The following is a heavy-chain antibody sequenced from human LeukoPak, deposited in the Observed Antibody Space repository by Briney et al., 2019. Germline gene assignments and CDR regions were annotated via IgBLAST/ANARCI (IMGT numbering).Heavy chain of an antibody. Sequence: ASVKVSCKASGYIFTSYAMNWMRQAPGQGLEWMGRINTNTGDPTYAQGLTGRFVFSLDTSVDTAYLQITSLKAEDTAVYFCARAMSFGENPLGFVDWGQGTLVTVSS. CDR1: GYIFTSYA. D-gene: IGHD3-10*01. CDR2: INTNTGDP. V-gene: IGHV7-4-1*02. J-gene: IGHJ4*02. CDR3: ARAMSFGENPLGFVD.